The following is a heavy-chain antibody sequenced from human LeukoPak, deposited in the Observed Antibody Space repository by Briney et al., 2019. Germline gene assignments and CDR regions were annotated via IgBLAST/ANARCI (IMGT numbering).Heavy chain of an antibody. CDR3: ARARGYCTNGVCYTDWFDP. Sequence: ASVKVSCKASGYTFTGYYMHWVRQAPGQGLEWMGWINPNSGGTNYAQKFQGRVTMTRDTSISTAYMELSRLRSDDTAVYYRARARGYCTNGVCYTDWFDPWGQGTLVTVSS. CDR2: INPNSGGT. J-gene: IGHJ5*02. CDR1: GYTFTGYY. V-gene: IGHV1-2*02. D-gene: IGHD2-8*01.